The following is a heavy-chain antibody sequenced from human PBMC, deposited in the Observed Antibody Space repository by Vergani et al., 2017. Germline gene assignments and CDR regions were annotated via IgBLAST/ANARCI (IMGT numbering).Heavy chain of an antibody. J-gene: IGHJ5*02. D-gene: IGHD4-17*01. CDR2: ISWNSGRI. CDR1: GFTFDDYA. CDR3: AKGGFTVTTGNWFDP. V-gene: IGHV3-9*01. Sequence: VQLVESGGGVVQPGRSLRLSCAASGFTFDDYAMHWVRQAPGKGLEWVSGISWNSGRIGYADSVKGRFTISRGNAKNSLYLQMNSLRAEDTALYYCAKGGFTVTTGNWFDPWGQGTLVIVSS.